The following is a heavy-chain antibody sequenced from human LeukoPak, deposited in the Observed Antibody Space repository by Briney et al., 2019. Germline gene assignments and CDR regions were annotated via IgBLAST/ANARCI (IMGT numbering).Heavy chain of an antibody. CDR3: ARGSIAARPFSETNFDY. CDR2: MNPNSGNT. J-gene: IGHJ4*02. D-gene: IGHD6-6*01. V-gene: IGHV1-8*01. CDR1: GYTFTNYD. Sequence: GASVKVSCKASGYTFTNYDINWVRQATGQGLEWMGWMNPNSGNTGYAQKFQGRVSLTRNTSINTVYTELSSLRSEDTAVYYCARGSIAARPFSETNFDYWGQGTLVTVSS.